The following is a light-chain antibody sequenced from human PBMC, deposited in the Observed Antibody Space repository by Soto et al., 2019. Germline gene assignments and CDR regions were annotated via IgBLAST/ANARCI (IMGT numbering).Light chain of an antibody. CDR2: DAS. CDR1: QSVSIY. J-gene: IGKJ4*01. CDR3: KERRNLPLT. Sequence: EIVLTQSPATLSLSPGERATLSCRASQSVSIYLAWYQQKTGQAPRLLIYDASNRATGFPARFSGSGSGTDFTLTISSLEPEDSAVYYCKERRNLPLTFGGGTKMEIK. V-gene: IGKV3-11*01.